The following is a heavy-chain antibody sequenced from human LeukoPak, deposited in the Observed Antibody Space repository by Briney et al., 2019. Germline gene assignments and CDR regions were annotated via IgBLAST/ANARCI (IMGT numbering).Heavy chain of an antibody. V-gene: IGHV1-69*02. D-gene: IGHD4-17*01. CDR1: GGTFSSYT. CDR3: ARPSTVTTNYYYYYGMDV. J-gene: IGHJ6*02. Sequence: TVPCKASGGTFSSYTISWVRQAPGQGLEWMGRIIPILGIANYAQKFQGRVTITADKSTSTAYMELSSLRSEDTAVYYCARPSTVTTNYYYYYGMDVWGQGTTVTVSS. CDR2: IIPILGIA.